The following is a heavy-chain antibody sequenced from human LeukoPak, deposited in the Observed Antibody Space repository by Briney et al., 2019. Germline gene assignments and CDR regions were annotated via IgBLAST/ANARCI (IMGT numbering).Heavy chain of an antibody. CDR3: ARGASVVAGNDNAFDI. D-gene: IGHD6-19*01. CDR2: TYYRSKWYN. CDR1: GDSVSSNSAA. Sequence: SQTLSLTCAISGDSVSSNSAAWNWIRQSPSRGLEWLGRTYYRSKWYNDYAVSVKSRITINPDTSKNQFSLQLNSVTPEDTAVYYCARGASVVAGNDNAFDIWGQGTMVTVSS. V-gene: IGHV6-1*01. J-gene: IGHJ3*02.